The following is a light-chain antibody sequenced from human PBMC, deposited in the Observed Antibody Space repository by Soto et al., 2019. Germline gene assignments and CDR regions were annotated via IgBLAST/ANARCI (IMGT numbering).Light chain of an antibody. J-gene: IGLJ3*02. CDR3: ISYIPSTTTHWV. V-gene: IGLV2-8*01. Sequence: QSVLTQPPSASGSPGQSVTISCTGTSSDVGTHGYVSWYQQHAGKAPKLVIYDVTKRPSGVPDRFSGSKSGNTASLTVSGLQAEDEADYYCISYIPSTTTHWVFGGGTKLTVL. CDR2: DVT. CDR1: SSDVGTHGY.